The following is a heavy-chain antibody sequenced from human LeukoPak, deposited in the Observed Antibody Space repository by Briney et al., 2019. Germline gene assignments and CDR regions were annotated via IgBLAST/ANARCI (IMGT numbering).Heavy chain of an antibody. J-gene: IGHJ4*02. V-gene: IGHV3-30-3*01. CDR2: ISYDGSNK. Sequence: GGSLRLSCAASGFALNHYSLNWVRQAPGKGLEWVAVISYDGSNKYYADSVKGRFTISRDNAKNSLYLQMNSLRAEDTAVYYCARDLGGGFDYWGQGTLVTVSS. CDR1: GFALNHYS. D-gene: IGHD3-16*01. CDR3: ARDLGGGFDY.